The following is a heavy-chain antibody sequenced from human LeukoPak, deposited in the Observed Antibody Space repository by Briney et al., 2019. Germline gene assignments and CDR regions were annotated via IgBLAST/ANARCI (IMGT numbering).Heavy chain of an antibody. CDR3: AREERNGDYYYGMDV. Sequence: SETLSLTCTVSGGSISSYYWSWIRQPPGKGLEWIAYIYYSGSTNYNPSPKSRVTISVDTSKNQFSLKLSSVTAADTAVYYCAREERNGDYYYGMDVWGQGTTVTVSS. J-gene: IGHJ6*02. CDR1: GGSISSYY. V-gene: IGHV4-59*01. CDR2: IYYSGST. D-gene: IGHD1-1*01.